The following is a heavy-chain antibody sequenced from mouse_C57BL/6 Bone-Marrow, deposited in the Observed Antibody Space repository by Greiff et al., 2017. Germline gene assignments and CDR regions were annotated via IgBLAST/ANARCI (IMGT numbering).Heavy chain of an antibody. D-gene: IGHD1-1*01. V-gene: IGHV1-77*01. CDR3: AAPYYYGSRRDYYFDY. CDR1: GYTFTDYY. J-gene: IGHJ2*01. CDR2: IGPGSGST. Sequence: QVQLKQSGAELVKPGASVKISCKASGYTFTDYYINWVKQRPGQGLEWIGKIGPGSGSTYYNEKFKGKATLTADKSSSTAYMQLSSLTSEDSAVYFCAAPYYYGSRRDYYFDYWGQGTTLTVSS.